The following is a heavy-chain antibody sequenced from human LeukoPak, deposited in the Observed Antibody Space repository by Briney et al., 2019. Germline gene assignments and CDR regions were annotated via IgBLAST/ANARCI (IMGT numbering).Heavy chain of an antibody. CDR2: IYHSGST. CDR1: GYSISSGYY. D-gene: IGHD6-19*01. CDR3: ARVVEQWLDWYFDL. Sequence: PSETLSLTCTVSGYSISSGYYWGWIRQPPGKGLEWIGSIYHSGSTYYNPSLKSRVTISVDTSKNQFSLKLSSVTAADTAVYYCARVVEQWLDWYFDLWGRGTLVTVSS. J-gene: IGHJ2*01. V-gene: IGHV4-38-2*02.